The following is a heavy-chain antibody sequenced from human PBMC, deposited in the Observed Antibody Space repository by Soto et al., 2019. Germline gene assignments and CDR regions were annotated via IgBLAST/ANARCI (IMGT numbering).Heavy chain of an antibody. D-gene: IGHD2-21*02. CDR3: AKDGDCGGDCYPNYYYYGMDV. Sequence: GGSLRLSCAASGFNFRSYGMHWVRQAPGKGLEWVALIPYDGSNKYYADSVKGRFTISRDNSKNTLYLQMNSLRAEDTAVYYCAKDGDCGGDCYPNYYYYGMDVWGQGTTVTVSS. CDR1: GFNFRSYG. CDR2: IPYDGSNK. V-gene: IGHV3-30*18. J-gene: IGHJ6*02.